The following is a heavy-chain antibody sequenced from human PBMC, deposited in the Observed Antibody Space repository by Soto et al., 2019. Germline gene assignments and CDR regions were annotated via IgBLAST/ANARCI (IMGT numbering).Heavy chain of an antibody. CDR1: GGSFSGYY. CDR2: INHSGST. Sequence: SETLSLTCAVYGGSFSGYYWSWIRQPPGRGLEWIGEINHSGSTNYNPSLKSRVTISVDTSKNQFSLKLSSVTAADTAVYYCARGGYNWNYTSGFDPWGQGTLVTVSS. D-gene: IGHD1-7*01. CDR3: ARGGYNWNYTSGFDP. J-gene: IGHJ5*02. V-gene: IGHV4-34*01.